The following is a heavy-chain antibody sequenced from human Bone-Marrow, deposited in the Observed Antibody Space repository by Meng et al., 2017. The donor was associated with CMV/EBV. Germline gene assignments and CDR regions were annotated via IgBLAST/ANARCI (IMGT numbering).Heavy chain of an antibody. Sequence: ESLKIACAASGFNFRIYTLSWVRQAPGKGLEWVSSISSDPSRTFYASSVKGRFILSRDDSNSAVHLQMNSLRAGDTAIYYCARDRGETGRGYSWGQGTPVTVSS. CDR1: GFNFRIYT. V-gene: IGHV3-23*03. CDR2: ISSDPSRT. J-gene: IGHJ5*02. CDR3: ARDRGETGRGYS. D-gene: IGHD3-22*01.